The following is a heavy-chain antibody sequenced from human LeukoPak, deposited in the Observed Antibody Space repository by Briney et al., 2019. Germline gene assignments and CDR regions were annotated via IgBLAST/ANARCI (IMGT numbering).Heavy chain of an antibody. J-gene: IGHJ4*02. CDR2: IYHSGGT. CDR1: GGSISSTGYS. Sequence: SQTLSLTCAVSGGSISSTGYSWSWIRQSPGKGLEWIGYIYHSGGTYYNPSLRSRVTISIDRSKNQFSLNLSSVTAADTAVYYCARTVTTTHFGNWGQGILVTVSS. D-gene: IGHD4-11*01. CDR3: ARTVTTTHFGN. V-gene: IGHV4-30-2*06.